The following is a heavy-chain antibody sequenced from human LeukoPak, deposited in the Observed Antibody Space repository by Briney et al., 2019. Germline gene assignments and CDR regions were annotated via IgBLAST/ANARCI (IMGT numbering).Heavy chain of an antibody. J-gene: IGHJ4*02. CDR3: ARLYSSSFNFDY. D-gene: IGHD6-13*01. CDR2: IYTSGST. CDR1: GGSISSYY. V-gene: IGHV4-4*09. Sequence: SETLSLTCTVSGGSISSYYWSWIRQPPGKGLEWIGYIYTSGSTYYNPSLKSRVTISVDTSKNQFSLKLSSVTAADTAVYYCARLYSSSFNFDYWGQGTLVTVSS.